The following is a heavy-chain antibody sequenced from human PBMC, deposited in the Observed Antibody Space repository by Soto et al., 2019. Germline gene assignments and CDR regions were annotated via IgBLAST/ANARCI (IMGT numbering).Heavy chain of an antibody. J-gene: IGHJ5*02. D-gene: IGHD6-13*01. CDR2: ISSSGSTI. Sequence: QVQLVESGGGLVKPGGSLRLSCAASGFTFSDYYMNWIRQAPGKGLEWVSYISSSGSTIYYADSVKGRFTISRDNAKNSLYLQMNSLRAEDTAVYSCARHAPYSSGWYDGWFDPWGQGTLVTVSS. CDR1: GFTFSDYY. CDR3: ARHAPYSSGWYDGWFDP. V-gene: IGHV3-11*01.